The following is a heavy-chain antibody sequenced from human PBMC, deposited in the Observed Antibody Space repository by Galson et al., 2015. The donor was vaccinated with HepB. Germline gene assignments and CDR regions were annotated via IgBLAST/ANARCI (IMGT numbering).Heavy chain of an antibody. D-gene: IGHD3-16*01. J-gene: IGHJ4*02. Sequence: DSVKGRFTITRDNSKNTVYLPVDSLIAEDTAVYFCAKAAILGATPHSFDYWGQGILVTVSS. V-gene: IGHV3-23*01. CDR3: AKAAILGATPHSFDY.